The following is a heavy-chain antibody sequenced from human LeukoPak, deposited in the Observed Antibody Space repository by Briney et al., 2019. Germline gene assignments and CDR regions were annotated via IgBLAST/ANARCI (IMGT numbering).Heavy chain of an antibody. Sequence: PSETLSLTCAVYGGSFSGYYWSWIRQPPGKGLEWIGEINHSGSTHYNPSLKSRVTISVDTSKNHFSLKLTSVTAADTAVYYCARPDFDEMASHPYDLWGRGTLVTVSS. CDR2: INHSGST. J-gene: IGHJ2*01. V-gene: IGHV4-34*01. CDR1: GGSFSGYY. D-gene: IGHD5-24*01. CDR3: ARPDFDEMASHPYDL.